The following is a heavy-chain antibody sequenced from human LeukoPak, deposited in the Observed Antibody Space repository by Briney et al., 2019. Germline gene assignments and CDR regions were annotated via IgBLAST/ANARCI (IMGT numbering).Heavy chain of an antibody. V-gene: IGHV4-39*02. D-gene: IGHD2-15*01. Sequence: SETLSLTCTVSGGSISSSSYYWGWIRQPPGKGLEWIGSIYYSGSPYYNPSLKSRVTISLDTSKNHFSLKLSSVTAADTAVYYCARDNIVVVAATKAYYFDYWGQGTLVTVSS. CDR2: IYYSGSP. J-gene: IGHJ4*02. CDR1: GGSISSSSYY. CDR3: ARDNIVVVAATKAYYFDY.